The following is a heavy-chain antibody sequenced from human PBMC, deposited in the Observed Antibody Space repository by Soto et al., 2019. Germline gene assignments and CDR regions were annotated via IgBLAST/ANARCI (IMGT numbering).Heavy chain of an antibody. Sequence: EVQLVESGGGLVKPGGSLRLSCAASGFTFSNAWMSWVRQAPGKGLEWVGRIKSKTDGGTTDYAAPVKGRFTISRDDSKNTLYLQMNSLKTEDTAVYYCTTERIDWLFDTLNWFDPWGQGTLVTVSS. D-gene: IGHD3-9*01. J-gene: IGHJ5*02. CDR1: GFTFSNAW. CDR3: TTERIDWLFDTLNWFDP. CDR2: IKSKTDGGTT. V-gene: IGHV3-15*01.